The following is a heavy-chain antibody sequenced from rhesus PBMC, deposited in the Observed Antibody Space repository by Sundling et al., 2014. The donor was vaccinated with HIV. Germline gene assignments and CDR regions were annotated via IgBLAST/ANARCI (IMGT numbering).Heavy chain of an antibody. Sequence: QVTLKESGPALVKATQTLTLTCTFSGFSLSTSGMGVGWIRQPPGKTLEWLAHIYWDDDKRYSTSLKSRLTISKDTSKNQVVLTMTNMDPVDTATYYCARSSDSGVNMDSWGQGVVVTVSS. V-gene: IGHV2-174*02. CDR3: ARSSDSGVNMDS. J-gene: IGHJ6*01. D-gene: IGHD2-33*01. CDR2: IYWDDDK. CDR1: GFSLSTSGMG.